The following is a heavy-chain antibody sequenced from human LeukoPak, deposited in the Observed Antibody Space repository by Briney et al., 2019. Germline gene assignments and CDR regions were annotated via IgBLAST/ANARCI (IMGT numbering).Heavy chain of an antibody. CDR2: IYYSGST. V-gene: IGHV4-31*03. CDR3: ARVNGYSGYEPYYFDY. CDR1: GGSISSGGYY. Sequence: SETLSLTCTVSGGSISSGGYYWSWIRQHPGKGLEWIGYIYYSGSTYYNPSLKSRVTISVDTSKNQFPLKLSSVTAADTAVYYCARVNGYSGYEPYYFDYWGQGTLVTVSS. J-gene: IGHJ4*02. D-gene: IGHD5-12*01.